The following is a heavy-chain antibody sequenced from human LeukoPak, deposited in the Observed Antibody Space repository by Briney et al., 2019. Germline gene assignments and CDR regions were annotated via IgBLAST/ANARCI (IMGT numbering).Heavy chain of an antibody. V-gene: IGHV1-2*02. CDR3: ARAPPPERGSPFDY. D-gene: IGHD1-26*01. CDR1: GYNFITYH. J-gene: IGHJ4*02. Sequence: GASVKVSCKASGYNFITYHMHWVRQAPGQGLEWMGWINPNSGGTNYAQKFQGRVTMTRDTSISTAYMELSRLRSDDTAEYYCARAPPPERGSPFDYWGQGTLVTVSS. CDR2: INPNSGGT.